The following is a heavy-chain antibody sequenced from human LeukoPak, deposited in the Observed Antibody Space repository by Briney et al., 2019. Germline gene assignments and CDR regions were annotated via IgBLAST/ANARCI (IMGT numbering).Heavy chain of an antibody. V-gene: IGHV3-9*01. D-gene: IGHD6-13*01. CDR1: GFTFCDYA. CDR2: ISWNSDSI. CDR3: ARDEVGSSWYGYFDY. Sequence: GGALRLSCAASGFTFCDYAMHWVRQDPGEGLEGVSGISWNSDSIGYVDSVKGRFTISRDNAKNSLYLQMNSLRAEDTAVYYCARDEVGSSWYGYFDYWGQGTLVTVSS. J-gene: IGHJ4*02.